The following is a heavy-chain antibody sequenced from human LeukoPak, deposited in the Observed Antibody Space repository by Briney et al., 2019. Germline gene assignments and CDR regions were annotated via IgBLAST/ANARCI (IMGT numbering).Heavy chain of an antibody. CDR3: ARYDSDAFDI. D-gene: IGHD3-3*01. V-gene: IGHV3-30*02. CDR1: GLTFSSYG. Sequence: GRSLRLSCAASGLTFSSYGMHWVRQAPGKGLEWVAFIRYDGSNKYYADSVKGRFTISRDNSKNTLYLQMNSLRAEDSAVYYCARYDSDAFDIWGQGTMVTVSS. CDR2: IRYDGSNK. J-gene: IGHJ3*02.